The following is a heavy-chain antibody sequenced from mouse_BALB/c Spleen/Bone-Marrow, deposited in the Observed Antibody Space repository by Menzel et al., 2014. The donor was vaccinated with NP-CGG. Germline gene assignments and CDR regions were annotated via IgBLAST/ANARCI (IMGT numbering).Heavy chain of an antibody. CDR2: IRLKSNNYAT. CDR1: GFTFSNYW. Sequence: LQQSGGGLVQPGGSMKLSCVASGFTFSNYWMNWVRQSPEKGLEWVAGIRLKSNNYATLYAESVKGRFTLSRDDSKSSVYLQMNNLRAEDTGIYYCSRENSLLRLRAMDYWGQGTSVTVSS. D-gene: IGHD1-2*01. CDR3: SRENSLLRLRAMDY. J-gene: IGHJ4*01. V-gene: IGHV6-6*02.